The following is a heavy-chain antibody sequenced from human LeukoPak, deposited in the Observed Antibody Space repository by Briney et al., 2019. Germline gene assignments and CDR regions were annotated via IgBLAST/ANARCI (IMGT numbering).Heavy chain of an antibody. CDR3: ARGLGGIELDY. CDR2: IYYSGST. V-gene: IGHV4-59*01. CDR1: GGSISSYC. Sequence: SETLSLTRTVSGGSISSYCWSWIRQPPGKGLEWIGYIYYSGSTNYNPSLKSRVTISVDTSKNQFSLKLSSVTAADTAVYYCARGLGGIELDYWGQGTLVTVSS. J-gene: IGHJ4*02. D-gene: IGHD5-18*01.